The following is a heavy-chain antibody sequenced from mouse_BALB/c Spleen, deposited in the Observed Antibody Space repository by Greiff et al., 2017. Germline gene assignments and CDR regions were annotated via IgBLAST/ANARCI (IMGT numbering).Heavy chain of an antibody. D-gene: IGHD2-12*01. CDR2: IWAGGST. CDR3: AKGYDYAMDY. V-gene: IGHV2-9*02. J-gene: IGHJ4*01. Sequence: VQLKESGPGLVAPSQSLSITCTVSGFSLTSYGVHWVRQPPGKGLEWLGVIWAGGSTNYNSALMSRLSISKDNSKSQVFLKMNSLQTDDTAMYYCAKGYDYAMDYWGQGTSVTVSS. CDR1: GFSLTSYG.